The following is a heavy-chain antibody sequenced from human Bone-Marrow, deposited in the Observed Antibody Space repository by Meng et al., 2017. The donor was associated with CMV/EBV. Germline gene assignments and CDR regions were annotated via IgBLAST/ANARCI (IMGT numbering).Heavy chain of an antibody. CDR3: ARVSSGWSVLGGYYYYGMDV. D-gene: IGHD6-19*01. J-gene: IGHJ6*01. CDR2: ISSSGSTI. V-gene: IGHV3-11*04. Sequence: GESLKISCAASGFTFSDYYMSWIRQAPGKGLEWVSYISSSGSTIYYADSVKGRFTISRDNAKNSLYLQMNSLRAEDTAVYYCARVSSGWSVLGGYYYYGMDVWGQGPTVTGSS. CDR1: GFTFSDYY.